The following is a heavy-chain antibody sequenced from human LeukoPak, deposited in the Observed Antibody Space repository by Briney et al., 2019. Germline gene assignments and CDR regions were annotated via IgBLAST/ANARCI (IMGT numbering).Heavy chain of an antibody. Sequence: ASVKVSCKASGYTFTSYYMHWVRQAPGQGLEWMGIINPSGGSTSYAQKFQGRVTMTRDTSTSTVYMKLSSLRAEDTAVYYCARDHNDYDSSGYYGYWGQGTLVTVSS. D-gene: IGHD3-22*01. V-gene: IGHV1-46*01. CDR2: INPSGGST. J-gene: IGHJ4*02. CDR1: GYTFTSYY. CDR3: ARDHNDYDSSGYYGY.